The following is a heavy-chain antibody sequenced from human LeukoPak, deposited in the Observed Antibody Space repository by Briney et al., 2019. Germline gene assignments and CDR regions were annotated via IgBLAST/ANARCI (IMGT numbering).Heavy chain of an antibody. V-gene: IGHV4-59*01. CDR1: GGSISGYY. Sequence: SETLSLTCTVSGGSISGYYWTWIRQPPPGKGLEWIAYIHYSGSTNYNPSLKSRVTISVDTSKNQLSLKVSSVTAADTAVYYCARESGGSDFDYWGQGSLVTVSS. CDR2: IHYSGST. D-gene: IGHD5-12*01. J-gene: IGHJ4*02. CDR3: ARESGGSDFDY.